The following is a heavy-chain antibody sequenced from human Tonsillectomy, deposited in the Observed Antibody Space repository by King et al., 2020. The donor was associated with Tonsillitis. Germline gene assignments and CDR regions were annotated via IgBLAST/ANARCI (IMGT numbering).Heavy chain of an antibody. V-gene: IGHV3-33*01. J-gene: IGHJ4*02. D-gene: IGHD7-27*01. CDR2: ISYDGSFK. CDR1: GFTLSTFG. Sequence: VQLVESGGGVVQPGRSLRLSCVASGFTLSTFGMYWVRQTPGKGLEGVAVISYDGSFKSYSDSVKGRFAISREISKNTLYLQMNSLRADDTAVYYCARDALGRYFDFWGQGTLVTVSS. CDR3: ARDALGRYFDF.